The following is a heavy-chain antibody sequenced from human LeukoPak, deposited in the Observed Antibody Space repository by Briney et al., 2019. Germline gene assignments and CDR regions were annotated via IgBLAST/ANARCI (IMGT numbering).Heavy chain of an antibody. CDR3: ARNGGNSDYDY. CDR1: GGSISSSSSIC. CDR2: IYDSGAT. J-gene: IGHJ4*02. D-gene: IGHD4-23*01. Sequence: SETPSLTCAVSGGSISSSSSICWTWVRQPPGKGLEWIGEIYDSGATNYNPSLKSRVTMLLDKSKNQFSLKLNSVTAADTAVYYCARNGGNSDYDYWGQGTLVTVSA. V-gene: IGHV4-4*02.